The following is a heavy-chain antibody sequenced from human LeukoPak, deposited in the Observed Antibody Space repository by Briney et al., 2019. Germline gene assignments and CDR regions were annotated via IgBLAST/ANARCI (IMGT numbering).Heavy chain of an antibody. CDR2: ISGDGTRT. CDR1: GFSFSSYA. D-gene: IGHD4-17*01. J-gene: IGHJ4*02. CDR3: VRRGESASYGDYRFDY. Sequence: GGSLRLSCAASGFSFSSYAMTWARQAPVKGLEWVSAISGDGTRTYYADSVKGRFTISRDNSKNTLFLQMNSLRAEDTAVYYCVRRGESASYGDYRFDYWGQGTLVTVSS. V-gene: IGHV3-23*01.